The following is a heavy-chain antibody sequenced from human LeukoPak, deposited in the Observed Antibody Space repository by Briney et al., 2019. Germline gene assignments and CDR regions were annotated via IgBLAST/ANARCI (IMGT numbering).Heavy chain of an antibody. J-gene: IGHJ4*02. Sequence: GGSLRLSCAASGFPFSSCWMSWVRHAPGKGLEWVANIKQDGSQKYYVDSVRGRFTISRDNAENSLYLQMNSLTAEDTAVYYCARLYCSGASCYANLDYWGQGTLVAVSS. CDR2: IKQDGSQK. V-gene: IGHV3-7*04. CDR1: GFPFSSCW. D-gene: IGHD2-15*01. CDR3: ARLYCSGASCYANLDY.